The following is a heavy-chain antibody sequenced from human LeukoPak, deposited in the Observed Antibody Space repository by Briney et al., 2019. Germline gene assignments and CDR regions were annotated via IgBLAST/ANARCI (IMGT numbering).Heavy chain of an antibody. Sequence: GGSLRLSCAASGFTFSSYAMHWVRQAPGKGLEWVAVISYDGSNKYYADSVKGRFTISRDNSKNTLYLQMNSLRAEDTAVYYCAAVVPAATYPYYWGQGTLVTVSS. CDR1: GFTFSSYA. D-gene: IGHD2-2*01. J-gene: IGHJ4*02. CDR3: AAVVPAATYPYY. CDR2: ISYDGSNK. V-gene: IGHV3-30-3*01.